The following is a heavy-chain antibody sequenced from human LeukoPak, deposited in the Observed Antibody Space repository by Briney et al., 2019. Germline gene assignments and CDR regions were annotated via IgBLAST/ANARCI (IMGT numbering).Heavy chain of an antibody. Sequence: SETLSLTCTVSGGSISSGGYYWSWIRQHPGKGLEWIGYIYYSGSTYYNPSLKGRVAMSIDTSKNHFSLKLSSVTAADTAVYYCASLLNGGVAHWFDPWGQGTQVTVSS. CDR1: GGSISSGGYY. D-gene: IGHD2-8*02. V-gene: IGHV4-31*03. CDR3: ASLLNGGVAHWFDP. J-gene: IGHJ5*02. CDR2: IYYSGST.